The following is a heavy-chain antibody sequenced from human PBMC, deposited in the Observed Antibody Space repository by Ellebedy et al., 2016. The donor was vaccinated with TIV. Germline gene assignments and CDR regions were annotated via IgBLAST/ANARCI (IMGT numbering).Heavy chain of an antibody. Sequence: GGSLRLXXSASGCTFRSYSMNWVRQAPGKGLEWVSSISSSSSYIYYADSVKGRFTISRDNAKNSLYLQMNSLRAEDTAVYYCARDGVPPPDVVWGKGITVTVSS. CDR3: ARDGVPPPDVV. J-gene: IGHJ6*04. CDR2: ISSSSSYI. CDR1: GCTFRSYS. D-gene: IGHD2-2*01. V-gene: IGHV3-21*01.